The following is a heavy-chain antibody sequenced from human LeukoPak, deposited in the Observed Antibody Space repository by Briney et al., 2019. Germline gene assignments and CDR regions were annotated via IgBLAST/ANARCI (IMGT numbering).Heavy chain of an antibody. CDR3: ATQLDGYNFIFDY. CDR1: GDTFSRYS. V-gene: IGHV1-69*05. CDR2: IIPIFGTA. J-gene: IGHJ4*02. D-gene: IGHD5-24*01. Sequence: SVKVSCKASGDTFSRYSISWVRQAPGQGLEWVGGIIPIFGTANYPRKLQSRVTITTDESTRTAYMELSSLRSEDTAVYYCATQLDGYNFIFDYWGQGTPVTVSS.